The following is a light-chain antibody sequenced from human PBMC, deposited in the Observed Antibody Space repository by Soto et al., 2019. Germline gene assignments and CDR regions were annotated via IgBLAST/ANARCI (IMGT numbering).Light chain of an antibody. V-gene: IGLV2-14*01. J-gene: IGLJ2*01. CDR2: DVY. CDR1: SSDVGGYNS. Sequence: QSALTQPASVSGSPGQSITISCTGTSSDVGGYNSVSWYQLRPGKAPKLMIYDVYNRPSGVSYRFSGTKSGNAASLTISGRQAEDEADYYCSSYSSSSTLVIFGGGTKLTVL. CDR3: SSYSSSSTLVI.